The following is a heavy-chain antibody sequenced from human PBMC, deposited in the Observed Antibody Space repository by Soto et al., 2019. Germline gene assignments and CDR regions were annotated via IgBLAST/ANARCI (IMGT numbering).Heavy chain of an antibody. V-gene: IGHV4-39*01. J-gene: IGHJ4*02. CDR3: ARHGTKWDYFDY. CDR1: GGSISSSSYY. D-gene: IGHD1-26*01. Sequence: SETLSLTCTVSGGSISSSSYYWGWIRQPPGKGLEWIGSIYYSGSTYYNPSLKSRVTISVDTSKNQFSLKLSSVTAADTAVYYCARHGTKWDYFDYWGQGTLVTVSS. CDR2: IYYSGST.